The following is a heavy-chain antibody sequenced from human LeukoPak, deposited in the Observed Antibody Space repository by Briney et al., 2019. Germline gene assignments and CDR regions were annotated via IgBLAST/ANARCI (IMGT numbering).Heavy chain of an antibody. D-gene: IGHD5-12*01. CDR2: INPNSGGP. CDR1: GYTFTGYY. CDR3: ARDSGVATIGY. V-gene: IGHV1-2*02. Sequence: ASVKVSCKTSGYTFTGYYLHWVRQAPGQGLEWMGWINPNSGGPSYAQKFQDRVTMTRDTSISTAYMELSRLRSDDTAVYYCARDSGVATIGYWGQGTVVCVSS. J-gene: IGHJ4*02.